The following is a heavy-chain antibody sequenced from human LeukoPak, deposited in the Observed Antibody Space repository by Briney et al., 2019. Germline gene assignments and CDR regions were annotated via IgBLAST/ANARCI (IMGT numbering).Heavy chain of an antibody. CDR1: GGSISSSSDY. Sequence: SETLSLTCTVSGGSISSSSDYWGWIRQPPGKGLEWIGSIYYSGSTYYNPSLESRVTISVDTSKNQFSLKLSSVTAADTAVYYGAREVDGFVVVTAIPEYYFDYWGQGTLVTVSS. CDR3: AREVDGFVVVTAIPEYYFDY. V-gene: IGHV4-39*02. J-gene: IGHJ4*02. D-gene: IGHD2-21*02. CDR2: IYYSGST.